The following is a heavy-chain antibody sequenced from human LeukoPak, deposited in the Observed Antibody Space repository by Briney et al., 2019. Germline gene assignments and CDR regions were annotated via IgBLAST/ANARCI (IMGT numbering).Heavy chain of an antibody. J-gene: IGHJ5*02. CDR2: ISGNGGTI. CDR3: AKEPRENSGYYVSGWFDP. V-gene: IGHV3-23*01. CDR1: GFTFSNSG. Sequence: GGSLRLSCAASGFTFSNSGMSWVRQAPGKGLEWVSVISGNGGTINYADSVKGRFTISRDNSKNTLFLQMNSLRADDTAVYYCAKEPRENSGYYVSGWFDPWGQGTLVTVSS. D-gene: IGHD5-12*01.